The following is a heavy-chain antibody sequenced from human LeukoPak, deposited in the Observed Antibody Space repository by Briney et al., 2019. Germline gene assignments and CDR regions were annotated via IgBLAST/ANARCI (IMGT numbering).Heavy chain of an antibody. Sequence: ASVKVSCKASGYTFTSYAMHWVRQAPGQRLEWMGWINAGNGNTKYSQKFQGRVTITRDTSASTAYMELSSLRSEDTAVYYCARLRITIFGDPDAFDIWGQGTMVTVSS. J-gene: IGHJ3*02. CDR2: INAGNGNT. V-gene: IGHV1-3*01. CDR3: ARLRITIFGDPDAFDI. CDR1: GYTFTSYA. D-gene: IGHD3-3*01.